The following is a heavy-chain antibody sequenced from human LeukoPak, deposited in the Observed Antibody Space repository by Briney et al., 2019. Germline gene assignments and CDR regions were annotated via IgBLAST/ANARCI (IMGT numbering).Heavy chain of an antibody. CDR3: ARQYYSNYVDY. Sequence: SETLSLTCTVSGGSISSYYWSWIRQPPGKGLEWIGYIYYSGSTNYNPSLKSRITISVDTSKNQFSLKLSSVTAADTAVYYCARQYYSNYVDYWGQGTLVTVSS. V-gene: IGHV4-59*01. D-gene: IGHD4-11*01. J-gene: IGHJ4*02. CDR2: IYYSGST. CDR1: GGSISSYY.